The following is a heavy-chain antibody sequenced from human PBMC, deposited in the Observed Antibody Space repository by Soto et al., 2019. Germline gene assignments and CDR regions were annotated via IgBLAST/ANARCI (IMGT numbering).Heavy chain of an antibody. D-gene: IGHD6-13*01. CDR3: AKVIAAAGTDY. J-gene: IGHJ4*02. CDR1: GFTFSSYA. Sequence: GSLRLSCAASGFTFSSYAMNWVRQAPGKGLEWVSAISGSGGTTYYADSVKGRFTISRDNSKNTLYLQMNSLRAEDTAVYYCAKVIAAAGTDYWGQGTLVTVSS. V-gene: IGHV3-23*01. CDR2: ISGSGGTT.